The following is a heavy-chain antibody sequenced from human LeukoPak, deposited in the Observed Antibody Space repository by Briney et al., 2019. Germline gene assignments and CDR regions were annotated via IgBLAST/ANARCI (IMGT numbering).Heavy chain of an antibody. CDR2: INTHNGDT. CDR3: ATQLRDFDGLSRGLVD. Sequence: ASVKVSCKASGYTFASFGITWVRQAPGQGLEWMGWINTHNGDTNYAQKFQGRVTMTIDTSTSTTYMTLGSLRSDDTAVFYCATQLRDFDGLSRGLVDWGQGTLVTVSA. CDR1: GYTFASFG. V-gene: IGHV1-18*01. J-gene: IGHJ4*02. D-gene: IGHD3-9*01.